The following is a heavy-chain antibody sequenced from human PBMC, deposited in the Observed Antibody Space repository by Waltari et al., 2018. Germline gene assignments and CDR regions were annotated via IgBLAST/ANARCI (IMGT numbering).Heavy chain of an antibody. D-gene: IGHD6-6*01. V-gene: IGHV5-51*01. CDR3: ARQSSQSLDY. Sequence: QLVQSGAEVKKPGESLKISCKASGYTFTNNWIGWVRQLPGKGLEWMGIIFPADSDTRYSPSFQGQVTISVDKSVSTAYLQWSSLKASDTAMYYCARQSSQSLDYWGQGTLVTVSS. CDR1: GYTFTNNW. CDR2: IFPADSDT. J-gene: IGHJ4*02.